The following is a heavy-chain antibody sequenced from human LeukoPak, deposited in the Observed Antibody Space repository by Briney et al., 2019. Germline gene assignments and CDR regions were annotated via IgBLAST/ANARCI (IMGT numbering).Heavy chain of an antibody. Sequence: GSLRLSCAASGFTVSSNYMSWVRQAPGKGLEWVSVIYSGGSTYYADSVKGRFTISRDNSKNTLYLQMNSLRAEDTAVYYCARDRDSYDAFDIWGQGTMVTVSS. CDR1: GFTVSSNY. CDR2: IYSGGST. CDR3: ARDRDSYDAFDI. D-gene: IGHD3-22*01. J-gene: IGHJ3*02. V-gene: IGHV3-53*01.